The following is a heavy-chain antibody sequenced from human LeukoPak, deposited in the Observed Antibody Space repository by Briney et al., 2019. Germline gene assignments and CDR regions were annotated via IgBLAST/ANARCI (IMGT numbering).Heavy chain of an antibody. CDR1: GYTFTGYY. J-gene: IGHJ6*02. CDR2: INPNSGGT. D-gene: IGHD1-1*01. Sequence: ASVKVSCKASGYTFTGYYMHWVRQAPGQGLEWMGWINPNSGGTNYAQKFQGRVTMTRDTSISTAYMELSRLRSDDTAVYYCARDASGTTGATYGMDLWGQGTTVTVSS. CDR3: ARDASGTTGATYGMDL. V-gene: IGHV1-2*02.